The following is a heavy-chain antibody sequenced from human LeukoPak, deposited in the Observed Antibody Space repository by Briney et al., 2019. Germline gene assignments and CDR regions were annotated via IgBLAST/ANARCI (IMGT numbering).Heavy chain of an antibody. CDR1: GFTFSSYS. D-gene: IGHD5-12*01. CDR2: ISSSSSYI. V-gene: IGHV3-21*01. Sequence: GGSLRLSCAASGFTFSSYSMHWVRQAPGKGLEWVSSISSSSSYIYYADSVKGRFTISRDNAKNSLYLQMNSLRAEDTAVYYCAKPLLLYRGYDTLFDYWGQGTLVTVSS. CDR3: AKPLLLYRGYDTLFDY. J-gene: IGHJ4*02.